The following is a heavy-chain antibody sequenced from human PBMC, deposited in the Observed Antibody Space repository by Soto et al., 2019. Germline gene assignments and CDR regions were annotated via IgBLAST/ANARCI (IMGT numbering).Heavy chain of an antibody. D-gene: IGHD4-4*01. CDR2: INPKSDDT. CDR1: VYSFSHNQ. Sequence: SVKVSYKACVYSFSHNQIHLLRRAPGQGLEWMGRINPKSDDTNYAQKFQGRVTMTRDTSIDTAYLELTGLTSDDTATYYCARKHSLDYIRWGLDPWGQGTLVTVSS. CDR3: ARKHSLDYIRWGLDP. J-gene: IGHJ5*02. V-gene: IGHV1-2*02.